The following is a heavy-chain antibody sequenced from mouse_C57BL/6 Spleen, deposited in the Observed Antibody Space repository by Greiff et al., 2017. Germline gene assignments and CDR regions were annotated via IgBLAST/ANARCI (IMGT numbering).Heavy chain of an antibody. CDR2: ISSGSSTI. J-gene: IGHJ4*01. Sequence: EVHLVESGGGLVKPGGSLKLSCAASGFTFSDYGMHWVRQAPEKGLEWVAYISSGSSTIYYADTVKGRFTISRDNAKNTLFLQMTSLRSEDTAMYYCAMVYYGSRDYAMDYWGQGTSVTVSS. D-gene: IGHD1-1*01. CDR1: GFTFSDYG. V-gene: IGHV5-17*01. CDR3: AMVYYGSRDYAMDY.